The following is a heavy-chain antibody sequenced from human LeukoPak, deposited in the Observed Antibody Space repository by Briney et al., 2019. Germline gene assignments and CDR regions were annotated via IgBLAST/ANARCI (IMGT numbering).Heavy chain of an antibody. J-gene: IGHJ4*02. D-gene: IGHD6-6*01. CDR3: TYTSSSGVVY. V-gene: IGHV3-73*01. CDR2: IRNKANNYAT. CDR1: GFTFSVSA. Sequence: GGSLRLSCAASGFTFSVSAIYWVRQASGKGLEWIGRIRNKANNYATAYAASVKGRFTISREDSKNTAYLQMNSLKSEDTAVYYCTYTSSSGVVYWGQGTLVTVSS.